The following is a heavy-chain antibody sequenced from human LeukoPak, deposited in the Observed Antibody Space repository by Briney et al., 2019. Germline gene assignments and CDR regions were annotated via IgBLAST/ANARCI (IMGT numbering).Heavy chain of an antibody. Sequence: GGSLRLSCAASGFTFHTYDMAWGRQTPGKGLEWVSSISGGGGGTYYAHSVKGRFTISRDNGNNTLYLQMNGLTAADTAFYYCAKVRGVGADICLLPWYRWGQAALVTVSS. D-gene: IGHD3-10*01. V-gene: IGHV3-23*01. CDR1: GFTFHTYD. CDR2: ISGGGGGT. J-gene: IGHJ1*01. CDR3: AKVRGVGADICLLPWYR.